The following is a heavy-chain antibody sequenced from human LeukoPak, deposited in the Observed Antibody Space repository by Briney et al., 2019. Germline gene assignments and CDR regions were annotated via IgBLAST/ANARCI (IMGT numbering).Heavy chain of an antibody. D-gene: IGHD4-17*01. Sequence: GGSLRPSCAASRFPFSNAWMNWVRQAPGKGLEWLSYISSGSRTIYYADSVKGRFTISRDNAKESLYLQMSNLRAEDTAIYYCARDFGDYGDTLGYFDLWGQGTLVTVSS. CDR3: ARDFGDYGDTLGYFDL. V-gene: IGHV3-48*04. J-gene: IGHJ4*02. CDR2: ISSGSRTI. CDR1: RFPFSNAW.